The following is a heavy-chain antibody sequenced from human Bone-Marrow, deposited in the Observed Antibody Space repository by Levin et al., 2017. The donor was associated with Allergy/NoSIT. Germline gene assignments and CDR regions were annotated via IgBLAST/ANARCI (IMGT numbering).Heavy chain of an antibody. CDR1: GLIVSSNY. Sequence: PGGSLRLSCAGSGLIVSSNYMSWVRQAPGKGLEWVSVIYNGGSTYYAESVKGRFTISRDNSKNTLYLQMNSLRVEDTAFYYCARDRFGAPTYWGQGTLVTVSS. CDR3: ARDRFGAPTY. CDR2: IYNGGST. D-gene: IGHD3-10*01. J-gene: IGHJ4*02. V-gene: IGHV3-53*01.